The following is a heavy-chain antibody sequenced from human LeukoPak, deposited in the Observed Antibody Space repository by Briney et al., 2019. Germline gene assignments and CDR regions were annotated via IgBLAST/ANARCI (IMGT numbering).Heavy chain of an antibody. J-gene: IGHJ4*02. CDR3: ATTMGYLDYCSGGTCYSVLD. CDR2: IIPISGSA. CDR1: GGTFSTYA. D-gene: IGHD2-15*01. V-gene: IGHV1-69*05. Sequence: SVKVSCKASGGTFSTYAISWVRQAPGQGLEWMGGIIPISGSAKYTQKFQGRVTITTDESTNTAYMELRSLRSEDTAVYYCATTMGYLDYCSGGTCYSVLDWGQGTLVTVFS.